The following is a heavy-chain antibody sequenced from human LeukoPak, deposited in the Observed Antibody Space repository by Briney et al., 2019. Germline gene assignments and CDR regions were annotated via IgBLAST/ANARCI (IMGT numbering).Heavy chain of an antibody. V-gene: IGHV3-73*01. J-gene: IGHJ4*02. D-gene: IGHD6-19*01. Sequence: PGGSLRLSCAASGFTFSGSAMHWVRQASGKGLEWVGRIRSKANSYATAYAASVKGRFTISRDDSKNTAYLQMNSLKTEDTAVYYCTRSIAVAGEAMRGQGTLVTVSS. CDR2: IRSKANSYAT. CDR3: TRSIAVAGEAM. CDR1: GFTFSGSA.